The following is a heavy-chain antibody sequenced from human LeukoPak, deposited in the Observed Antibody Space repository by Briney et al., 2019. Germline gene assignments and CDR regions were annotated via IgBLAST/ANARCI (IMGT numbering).Heavy chain of an antibody. Sequence: ASVKVSCKASGYTFTGYYLHWVRQAPGQGLEWMGWINPNSDGTNYAPKFQGRVTLTRDTSINTAYMELSRLTSDDTAVYYCARDLGLGADIAGRAWYFDHWGRGSLVTVSS. J-gene: IGHJ2*01. CDR2: INPNSDGT. CDR3: ARDLGLGADIAGRAWYFDH. CDR1: GYTFTGYY. V-gene: IGHV1-2*02. D-gene: IGHD6-6*01.